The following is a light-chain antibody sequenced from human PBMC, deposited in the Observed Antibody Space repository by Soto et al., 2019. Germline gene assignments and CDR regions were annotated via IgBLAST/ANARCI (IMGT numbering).Light chain of an antibody. Sequence: EIVMTQSPATLSVSPGERAALSCRASQSVSSNLAWYQQKPGQAPRLLIYGASTRATGIPARFSGSGSGTEFTLTISSLQSEYIAIYHCQQYNNWPPLTFGGGTKVEIK. J-gene: IGKJ4*01. CDR1: QSVSSN. CDR3: QQYNNWPPLT. V-gene: IGKV3-15*01. CDR2: GAS.